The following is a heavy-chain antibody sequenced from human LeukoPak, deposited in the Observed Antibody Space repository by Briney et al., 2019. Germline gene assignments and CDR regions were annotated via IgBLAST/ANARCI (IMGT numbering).Heavy chain of an antibody. CDR1: GYTVTSYG. CDR2: ISAYNGNT. CDR3: ARDRAVPAAYFDY. Sequence: ASVKVSFNSSGYTVTSYGISWVRQAPGQGLEWMGWISAYNGNTNYAQKLQGRVTMTTDTSTSTAYMELRSLRSDDTAVYYCARDRAVPAAYFDYWGQGTLVTVSS. D-gene: IGHD2-2*01. J-gene: IGHJ4*02. V-gene: IGHV1-18*01.